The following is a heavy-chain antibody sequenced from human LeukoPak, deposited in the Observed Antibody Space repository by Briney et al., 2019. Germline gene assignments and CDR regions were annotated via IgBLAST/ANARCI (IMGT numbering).Heavy chain of an antibody. J-gene: IGHJ4*02. Sequence: ASVKVSCKASGYTFTSYYMHWVRQAPGQGLEWMGIINPSGGSTSYAQKFQGRVTMTRDTSTSTVYMELSSLRSEDTAVYYCARAYYDSSGYYYYFDYWGQGTLVTVSS. CDR2: INPSGGST. CDR3: ARAYYDSSGYYYYFDY. D-gene: IGHD3-22*01. CDR1: GYTFTSYY. V-gene: IGHV1-46*01.